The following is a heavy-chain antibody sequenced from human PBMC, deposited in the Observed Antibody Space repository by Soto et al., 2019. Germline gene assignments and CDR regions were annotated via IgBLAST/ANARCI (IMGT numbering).Heavy chain of an antibody. D-gene: IGHD2-8*01. CDR3: ARDQAPHQTKMVYAIFLRGFDY. CDR1: GGTFSSYA. CDR2: IIPIFGTA. Sequence: ASVKVSCKASGGTFSSYAISWVRQAPGQGLEWMGGIIPIFGTANYAQKFQGRVTITADESTSTAYMELSSLRSVDTAVYYCARDQAPHQTKMVYAIFLRGFDYWGQGTLVTVSS. J-gene: IGHJ4*02. V-gene: IGHV1-69*13.